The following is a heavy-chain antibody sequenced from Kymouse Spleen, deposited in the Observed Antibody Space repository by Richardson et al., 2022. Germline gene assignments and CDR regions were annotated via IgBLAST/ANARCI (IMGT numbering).Heavy chain of an antibody. CDR1: GFTFSSYG. CDR3: ARDYYDFWSGYYHYYYGMDV. V-gene: IGHV3-33*01. D-gene: IGHD3-3*01. Sequence: QVQLVESGGGVVQPGRSLRLSCAASGFTFSSYGMHWVRQAPGKGLEWVAVIWYDGSNKYYADSVKGRFTISRDNSKNTLYLQMNSLRAEDTAVYYCARDYYDFWSGYYHYYYGMDVWGQGTTVTVSS. J-gene: IGHJ6*02. CDR2: IWYDGSNK.